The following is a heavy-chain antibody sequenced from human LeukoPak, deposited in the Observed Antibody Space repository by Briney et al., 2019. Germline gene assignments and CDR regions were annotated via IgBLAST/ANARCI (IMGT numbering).Heavy chain of an antibody. Sequence: GGSLRLSCAASGFTFSSYAMHWVRQAPGKGLEWVAVISYDGSNKYYADSVEGRFTISRDNSKDTLYLQMNSLRAEDTAVYYCARDAVAGTEYYFDYWGQGTLVTVSS. D-gene: IGHD6-19*01. V-gene: IGHV3-30-3*01. J-gene: IGHJ4*02. CDR1: GFTFSSYA. CDR2: ISYDGSNK. CDR3: ARDAVAGTEYYFDY.